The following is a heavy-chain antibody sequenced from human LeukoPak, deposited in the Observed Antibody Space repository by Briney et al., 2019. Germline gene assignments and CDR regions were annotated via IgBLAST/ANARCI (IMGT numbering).Heavy chain of an antibody. CDR3: ARPYCSSTSCYNGMDV. CDR2: INHSGST. J-gene: IGHJ6*02. V-gene: IGHV4-34*01. D-gene: IGHD2-2*02. Sequence: SETLSLTCAVYGGSFSGYYWSWIRQPPGKGLEWIGEINHSGSTNYNLSLKRRVTISVDTSKNQFSLKLSSVTAADTAVYYCARPYCSSTSCYNGMDVWGQGTTVTVSS. CDR1: GGSFSGYY.